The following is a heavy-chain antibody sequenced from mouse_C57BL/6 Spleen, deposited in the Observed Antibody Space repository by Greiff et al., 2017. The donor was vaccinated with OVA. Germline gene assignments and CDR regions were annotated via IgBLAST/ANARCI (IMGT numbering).Heavy chain of an antibody. V-gene: IGHV7-1*01. CDR1: GFTFSDFY. Sequence: EVKVVESGGGLVQSGRSLRLSCATSGFTFSDFYMEWVRQAPGKGLEWIAASRNKANDYTTEYSASVKGRFTVSRDTSQSILYLQMNALRAEDTAINDCARDGGYYAFDYWGKGTTLTVSS. CDR2: SRNKANDYTT. D-gene: IGHD1-1*01. J-gene: IGHJ2*01. CDR3: ARDGGYYAFDY.